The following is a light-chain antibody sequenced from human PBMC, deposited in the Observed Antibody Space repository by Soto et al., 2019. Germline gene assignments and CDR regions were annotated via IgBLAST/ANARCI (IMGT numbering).Light chain of an antibody. V-gene: IGKV1-39*01. Sequence: DIQMTQSPSSLSASVGDRVTITCRASQSIGKHLNWYQQKPGKAPKFLIYAASSLQSGVPSRFSGSGSGTDFTLTISSLQSEDFAVYYCQQYNNWPRTFGQGTRWIS. CDR2: AAS. CDR1: QSIGKH. J-gene: IGKJ1*01. CDR3: QQYNNWPRT.